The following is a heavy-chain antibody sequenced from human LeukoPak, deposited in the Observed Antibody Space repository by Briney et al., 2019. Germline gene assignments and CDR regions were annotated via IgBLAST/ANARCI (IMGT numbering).Heavy chain of an antibody. CDR1: GFTFSTYA. CDR3: AKSGLNRFDY. J-gene: IGHJ4*02. D-gene: IGHD2-15*01. CDR2: ISGSGSGGST. V-gene: IGHV3-23*01. Sequence: GGSLRLSCAASGFTFSTYAMSWVRQAPGKGLEWVSTISGSGSGGSTYYADSVKGRFTISRDNSKNTLYLQMNSLRAEDTAVYYCAKSGLNRFDYWGQGTLVTVSS.